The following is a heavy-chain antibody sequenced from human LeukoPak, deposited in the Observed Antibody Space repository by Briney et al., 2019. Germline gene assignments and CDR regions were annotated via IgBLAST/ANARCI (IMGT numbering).Heavy chain of an antibody. Sequence: PSETLSLTCTVSGGSISSYYWSWIRQPPGKGLEWIGYIYYSGSTNYNPSLKSRVTISVDTSKNQFSLKLNSVTAADTAVYYCARQYCSSTRCYVYFDYWGQGTLVTVSS. CDR3: ARQYCSSTRCYVYFDY. J-gene: IGHJ4*02. D-gene: IGHD2-2*01. CDR2: IYYSGST. CDR1: GGSISSYY. V-gene: IGHV4-59*08.